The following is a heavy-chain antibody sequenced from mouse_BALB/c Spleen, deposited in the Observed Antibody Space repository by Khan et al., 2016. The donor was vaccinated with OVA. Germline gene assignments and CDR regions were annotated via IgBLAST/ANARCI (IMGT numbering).Heavy chain of an antibody. CDR3: TRLGTTGWFAY. Sequence: EVKLQESGPELMKPGASVKISCKASGYSFTNYYIHWVKQSHGQSLEWIGYIDPFNGGTNYNQKFKGTATLTVDKSSSTAYMHLSSLTSEDSAVYYCTRLGTTGWFAYWGQGTLVTVSA. D-gene: IGHD2-13*01. CDR2: IDPFNGGT. J-gene: IGHJ3*01. CDR1: GYSFTNYY. V-gene: IGHV1S135*01.